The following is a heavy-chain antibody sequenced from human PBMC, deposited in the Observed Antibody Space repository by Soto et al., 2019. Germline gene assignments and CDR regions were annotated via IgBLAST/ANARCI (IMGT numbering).Heavy chain of an antibody. D-gene: IGHD5-12*01. CDR2: ISYDGSNK. J-gene: IGHJ4*02. CDR3: AVAQALDY. V-gene: IGHV3-30*03. Sequence: QVQLVESGGGVVQPGRSLRLSCAASGFTFSSYGMHWVRQAPGKGLEWVAVISYDGSNKYYADSVKGRFTISRDNSKNTLYLQMNSLRAEDTAVYYCAVAQALDYWGQGTLVTVSS. CDR1: GFTFSSYG.